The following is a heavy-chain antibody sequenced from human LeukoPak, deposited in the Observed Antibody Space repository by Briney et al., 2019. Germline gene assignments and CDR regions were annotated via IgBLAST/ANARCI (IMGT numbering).Heavy chain of an antibody. V-gene: IGHV5-51*01. CDR2: IYPGDSDT. CDR1: GYSFTSYW. D-gene: IGHD6-13*01. Sequence: KDGESLKISCKGSGYSFTSYWMGWVRQMPGKGLEWMGIIYPGDSDTRYSPSFQGQVTISADKSISTAYLQWSSLKASDTAMYYCARTVLAAAGSYYYYGIDVWGQGTTVTVSS. J-gene: IGHJ6*02. CDR3: ARTVLAAAGSYYYYGIDV.